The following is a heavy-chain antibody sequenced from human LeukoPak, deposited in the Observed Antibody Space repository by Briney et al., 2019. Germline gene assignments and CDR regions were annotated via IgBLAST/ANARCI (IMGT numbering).Heavy chain of an antibody. CDR2: IWYDGSNK. V-gene: IGHV3-33*01. J-gene: IGHJ5*02. Sequence: GGSLRLSCAASGLTFSSYGMHWVRQAPGKGLEWVAVIWYDGSNKYYADSVKGRFTISRDNSKNTLYLQMNSLRAEDTAVYYCARDLGSHYDILTGPSTSGWFDPWGQGTLVTVSS. CDR1: GLTFSSYG. D-gene: IGHD3-9*01. CDR3: ARDLGSHYDILTGPSTSGWFDP.